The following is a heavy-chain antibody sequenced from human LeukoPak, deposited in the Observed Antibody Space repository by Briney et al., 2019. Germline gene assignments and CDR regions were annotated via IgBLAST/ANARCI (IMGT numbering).Heavy chain of an antibody. D-gene: IGHD3-3*01. V-gene: IGHV4-30-4*01. CDR1: GGSISSGDYY. CDR2: IYYSGST. J-gene: IGHJ4*02. CDR3: ARGNYDFWSGYSDLDY. Sequence: SETLSLTCTVSGGSISSGDYYWSWIRQPPGKGLEWIGYIYYSGSTYYNPSLKSRVTISVDTSKNQFSLKLSSVTAADTAVYYCARGNYDFWSGYSDLDYWGQGTLVTVSS.